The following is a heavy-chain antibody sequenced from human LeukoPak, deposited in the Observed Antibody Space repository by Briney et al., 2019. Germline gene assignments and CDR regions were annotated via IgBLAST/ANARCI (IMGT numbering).Heavy chain of an antibody. CDR3: ARVSARWLGFFDP. CDR2: IHYSGST. Sequence: SETLSLTCTVSGVSISSYYWIWIRQSPGKGLEWIGYIHYSGSTNYSPSLKSRVIISLDTSMDQFSLNLNSVTAADTAVYYCARVSARWLGFFDPWGQGTLVTVSS. D-gene: IGHD6-19*01. V-gene: IGHV4-59*01. CDR1: GVSISSYY. J-gene: IGHJ5*02.